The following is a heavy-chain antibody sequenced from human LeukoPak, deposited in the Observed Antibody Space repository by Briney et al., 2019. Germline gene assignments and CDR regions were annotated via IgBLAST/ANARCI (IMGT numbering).Heavy chain of an antibody. CDR1: GASIGSDGYL. J-gene: IGHJ4*02. V-gene: IGHV4-31*03. CDR3: ASVYHGSGTYYNLKCDY. CDR2: IRYSGST. Sequence: SQTLSLTCTVSGASIGSDGYLWSWIRQHPGKVLEWIGHIRYSGSTHYRPSLQSRVIISLDTSKNHVSLKVNSVTAADTAVYYCASVYHGSGTYYNLKCDYWGQGTQVIVSS. D-gene: IGHD3-10*01.